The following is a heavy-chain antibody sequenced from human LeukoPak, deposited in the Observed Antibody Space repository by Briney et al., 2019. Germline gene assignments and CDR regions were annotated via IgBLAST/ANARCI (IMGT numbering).Heavy chain of an antibody. CDR3: VRDGVVRGVKMDY. Sequence: SETLSLTCAVYGGSFSGYYWSWIRQPPGKGLEWIGEINHSGSTYYSPSLKRRLTISVDTSKSQFSLELSSVTAADTAVYYCVRDGVVRGVKMDYWGQGTLVTVSS. J-gene: IGHJ4*02. V-gene: IGHV4-34*01. CDR2: INHSGST. CDR1: GGSFSGYY. D-gene: IGHD3-10*01.